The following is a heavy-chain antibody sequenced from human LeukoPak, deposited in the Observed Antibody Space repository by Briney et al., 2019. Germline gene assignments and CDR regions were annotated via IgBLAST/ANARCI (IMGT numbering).Heavy chain of an antibody. CDR2: INHSGST. Sequence: PSETLSLTCAVYGGSFSGYYWSWIRQPPGKGLEWIGEINHSGSTNYNPSLKSRVTISVDTSKNQFSLKLSSVTAADTAVYYCARLRDYDFWSGSQSRYMDVWGKGTTVTVSS. J-gene: IGHJ6*03. V-gene: IGHV4-34*01. CDR1: GGSFSGYY. CDR3: ARLRDYDFWSGSQSRYMDV. D-gene: IGHD3-3*01.